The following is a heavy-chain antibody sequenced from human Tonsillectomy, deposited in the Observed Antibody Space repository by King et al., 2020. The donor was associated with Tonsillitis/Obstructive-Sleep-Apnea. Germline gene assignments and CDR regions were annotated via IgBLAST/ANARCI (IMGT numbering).Heavy chain of an antibody. CDR3: ATDWGGGSGSYAPGFDY. Sequence: QLVQSGGGVVQPGRSLRLSCAASGFTFSTYGMHWVRQAPGKGLEWVAVIWYDGSNKYYADSVKGRFTIPRDNSKNTLYLQMNSLRAEDTAVYYCATDWGGGSGSYAPGFDYWGQGTLVTVSS. J-gene: IGHJ4*02. D-gene: IGHD3-10*01. CDR2: IWYDGSNK. V-gene: IGHV3-33*01. CDR1: GFTFSTYG.